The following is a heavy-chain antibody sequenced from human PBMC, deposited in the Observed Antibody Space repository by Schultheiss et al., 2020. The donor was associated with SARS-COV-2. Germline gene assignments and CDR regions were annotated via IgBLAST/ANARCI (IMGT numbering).Heavy chain of an antibody. D-gene: IGHD3-22*01. CDR1: GFTFSNYE. CDR2: ISSSGSTI. Sequence: GESLKISCAASGFTFSNYEMNWVRQAPGKGLEWVSYISSSGSTIYYADSVKGRFTISRDNSKNTLDLQMNSLRAEDTAVYYCAKGGYDSSGYHCHYYYGIDVWGQGATVTVSS. V-gene: IGHV3-48*03. CDR3: AKGGYDSSGYHCHYYYGIDV. J-gene: IGHJ6*02.